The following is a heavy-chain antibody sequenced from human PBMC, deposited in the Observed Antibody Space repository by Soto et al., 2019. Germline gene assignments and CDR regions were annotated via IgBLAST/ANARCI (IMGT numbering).Heavy chain of an antibody. V-gene: IGHV1-69*06. Sequence: QVQLVQSGAEVKKPGSSVKVSCKASGGTFSSYAISWVRQAPGQGLEWMGGIIPIFGTANYAQKFQGRVTITADKSTSTAYMELSSLRSEDTAVYYCARDYGATIDDYYYGMDVWGQGTTVTVSS. CDR1: GGTFSSYA. CDR2: IIPIFGTA. D-gene: IGHD5-12*01. J-gene: IGHJ6*02. CDR3: ARDYGATIDDYYYGMDV.